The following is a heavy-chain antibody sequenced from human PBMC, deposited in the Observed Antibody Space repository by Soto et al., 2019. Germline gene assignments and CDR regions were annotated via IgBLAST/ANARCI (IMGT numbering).Heavy chain of an antibody. J-gene: IGHJ3*02. D-gene: IGHD6-19*01. CDR2: TYYRSKWYN. CDR1: GDSVSSNSAA. V-gene: IGHV6-1*01. CDR3: ARDRGSSGWYPSGDAFDI. Sequence: PSPTLSLTCAISGDSVSSNSAAWNWIRQSPSRGLEWLGRTYYRSKWYNEYAVSVKSRITINPDTSKNQFSLQLNSVTPEDTAVYYCARDRGSSGWYPSGDAFDIWGQGTMVTVSS.